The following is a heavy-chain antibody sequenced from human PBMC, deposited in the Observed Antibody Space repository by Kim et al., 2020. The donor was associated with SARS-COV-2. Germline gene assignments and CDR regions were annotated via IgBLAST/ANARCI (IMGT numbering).Heavy chain of an antibody. V-gene: IGHV4-34*01. J-gene: IGHJ3*02. CDR1: GGSFSDHY. Sequence: SETLSLTCDVYGGSFSDHYWSWIRQPPGKGLEWIGDINHGGSSNYHSSLESRATISLDTPKTQFYLRMTSVTAADTAVYYCARGPDPNHAFDIWGQGTMVTVSS. CDR2: INHGGSS. CDR3: ARGPDPNHAFDI.